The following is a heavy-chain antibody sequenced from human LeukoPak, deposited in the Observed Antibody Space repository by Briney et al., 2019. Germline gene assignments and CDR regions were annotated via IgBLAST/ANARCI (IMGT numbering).Heavy chain of an antibody. Sequence: GGSQRLSCAASGFTFSSYEMNWVRQAPGKGLEWVSYISSSGSTIYYADSVKGRFTISRDNAKNSLYLQMNSLRAEDTAVYYCARSGWSIDYWGQGTLVTVSS. CDR2: ISSSGSTI. D-gene: IGHD6-19*01. CDR3: ARSGWSIDY. CDR1: GFTFSSYE. J-gene: IGHJ4*02. V-gene: IGHV3-48*03.